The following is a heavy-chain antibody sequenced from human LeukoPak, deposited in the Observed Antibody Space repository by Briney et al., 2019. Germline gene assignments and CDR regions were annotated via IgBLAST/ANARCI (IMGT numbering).Heavy chain of an antibody. Sequence: GGSLRLSCAAPGFTFSSYAMSWVRQAPEKGLEWVSAISGSGGSTYYADSVKGRFTISRDNSKNTLYLQMNSLRAEDTAVYYCAKSVCSSSWFAGDYFDYWGQGTLVTVSS. V-gene: IGHV3-23*01. CDR2: ISGSGGST. CDR3: AKSVCSSSWFAGDYFDY. D-gene: IGHD6-13*01. J-gene: IGHJ4*02. CDR1: GFTFSSYA.